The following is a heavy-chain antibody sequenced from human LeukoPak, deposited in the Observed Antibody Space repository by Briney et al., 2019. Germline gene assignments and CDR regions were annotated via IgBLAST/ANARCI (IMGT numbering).Heavy chain of an antibody. Sequence: GASVKVSCKASGYTFTSYGISWVRQAPGQGLEWMGWISAYNGNTNYAQKLQGRVTMTTDTSTSTAYMELRSPRSDDTAVYYCATSEYQLLSYNWFDPWGQGTLVTVSS. D-gene: IGHD2-2*01. V-gene: IGHV1-18*01. CDR1: GYTFTSYG. J-gene: IGHJ5*02. CDR2: ISAYNGNT. CDR3: ATSEYQLLSYNWFDP.